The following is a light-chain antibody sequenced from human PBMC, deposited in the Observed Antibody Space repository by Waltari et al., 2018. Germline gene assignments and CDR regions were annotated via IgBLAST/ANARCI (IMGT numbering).Light chain of an antibody. V-gene: IGLV2-23*03. CDR1: NSNVGSYNL. Sequence: QSALTQPASVSGSPGQSITISCTGFNSNVGSYNLVSRYQKHPGKAPKLLIYEGNRRPSGVSNRFSGSKSDNTASLTLSGLQAEDEADYYCCSNVGSSVFFGGGTKLTVL. CDR2: EGN. J-gene: IGLJ2*01. CDR3: CSNVGSSVF.